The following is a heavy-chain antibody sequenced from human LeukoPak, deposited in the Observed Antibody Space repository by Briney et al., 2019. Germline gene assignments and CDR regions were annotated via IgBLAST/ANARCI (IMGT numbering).Heavy chain of an antibody. J-gene: IGHJ4*02. V-gene: IGHV4-61*08. D-gene: IGHD4-17*01. CDR1: GGSVSSGGYY. Sequence: SGTLSLTCTVSGGSVSSGGYYWSWIRQPPGTGLEWIGYIYYSGSTNYNPSLKSRVTISVDTSKNQFSLKLSSVTAADTAVYYCAYGADEIDYWGQGTLVTVSS. CDR3: AYGADEIDY. CDR2: IYYSGST.